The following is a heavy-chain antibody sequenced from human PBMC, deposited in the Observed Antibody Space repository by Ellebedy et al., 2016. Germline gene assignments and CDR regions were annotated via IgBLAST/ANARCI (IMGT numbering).Heavy chain of an antibody. CDR2: IYPDGVTT. CDR1: GFTFTNYY. J-gene: IGHJ4*02. CDR3: ASYNVDTPMITGLDS. Sequence: ASVKVSXXASGFTFTNYYMHWVRQAPGQGLEWMGIIYPDGVTTTYAQKFQGRVSITRDTSTGTFYIELSSLRSEDTALYYCASYNVDTPMITGLDSWGQGTLVTVSS. V-gene: IGHV1-46*01. D-gene: IGHD5-18*01.